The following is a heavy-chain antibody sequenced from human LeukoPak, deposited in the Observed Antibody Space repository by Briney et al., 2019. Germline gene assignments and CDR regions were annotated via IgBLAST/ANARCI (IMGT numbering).Heavy chain of an antibody. D-gene: IGHD4-17*01. V-gene: IGHV3-11*05. CDR3: ARARGEDYGDYVTLYFDF. J-gene: IGHJ4*02. CDR2: ISGSSSYT. Sequence: GGSLRLSCAVSGFTFSVYHMSWIRQAPGKGLEWVSYISGSSSYTNYADSGTGRFTISRDNAKNSLYLQMNSLTAEDTAVYYCARARGEDYGDYVTLYFDFWGQGTLVTVSS. CDR1: GFTFSVYH.